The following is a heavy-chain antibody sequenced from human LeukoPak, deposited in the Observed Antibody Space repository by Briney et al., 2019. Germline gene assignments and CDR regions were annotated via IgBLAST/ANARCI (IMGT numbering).Heavy chain of an antibody. J-gene: IGHJ5*02. CDR1: GFTFSTST. CDR3: VRIPNNAGFPNWFDP. CDR2: ISGSSDYM. V-gene: IGHV3-21*01. Sequence: GGSLRLSCAASGFTFSTSTMNWVRQAPGKGLEWVSSISGSSDYMYYADSVKGRFTFSRDNAKNSLYLQMNSLRAEDTAVYYCVRIPNNAGFPNWFDPWGQGTLVTVSS. D-gene: IGHD1-14*01.